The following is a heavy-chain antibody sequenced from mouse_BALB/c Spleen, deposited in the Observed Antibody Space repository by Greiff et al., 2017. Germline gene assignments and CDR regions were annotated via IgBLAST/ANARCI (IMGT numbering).Heavy chain of an antibody. D-gene: IGHD2-2*01. J-gene: IGHJ3*01. V-gene: IGHV3-2*02. Sequence: EVKLMESGPGLVKPSQSLSLTCTVTGYSITSDYAWNWIRQFPGNKLGWMGYISYSGSTSYNPSLKSQISITPDTSKNQFFLQLNSVTTEDTATYYCARSGYDDAGFAYWGQGTLVTVSA. CDR2: ISYSGST. CDR3: ARSGYDDAGFAY. CDR1: GYSITSDYA.